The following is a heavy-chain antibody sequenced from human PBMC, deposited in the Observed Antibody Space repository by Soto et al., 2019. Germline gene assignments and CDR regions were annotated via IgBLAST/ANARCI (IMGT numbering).Heavy chain of an antibody. D-gene: IGHD2-15*01. CDR1: GFTFSSYG. CDR3: ARETAYCSGGSCYSGKAFDI. V-gene: IGHV3-7*03. Sequence: GGSLRLSCAASGFTFSSYGMSWVRQAPGKGLEWVANIKQDGSEKYYVDSVKGRFTISRDNAKNSLYLQMNSLRAEDTAVYYCARETAYCSGGSCYSGKAFDIWGQGTMVNGSS. CDR2: IKQDGSEK. J-gene: IGHJ3*02.